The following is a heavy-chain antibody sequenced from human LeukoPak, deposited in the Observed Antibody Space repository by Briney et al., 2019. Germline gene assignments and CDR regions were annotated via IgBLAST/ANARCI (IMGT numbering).Heavy chain of an antibody. CDR1: AFSVTSNY. D-gene: IGHD2-8*01. J-gene: IGHJ4*02. CDR3: TRDSGGDTNGYPSR. V-gene: IGHV3-66*01. Sequence: PGGSLRLSCATSAFSVTSNYMSWVRQAPGKGLEWVSVFYKDGSTYHADSVKGRFTISRDNAKNTVNLHMNTLRVEDTGLYYCTRDSGGDTNGYPSRWGQGTLVTVSS. CDR2: FYKDGST.